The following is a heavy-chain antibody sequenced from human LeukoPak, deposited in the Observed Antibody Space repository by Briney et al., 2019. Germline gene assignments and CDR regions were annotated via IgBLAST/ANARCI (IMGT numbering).Heavy chain of an antibody. CDR3: VRQQTPHGNFDY. J-gene: IGHJ4*02. V-gene: IGHV3-13*01. D-gene: IGHD1-26*01. Sequence: GGSLRLSCATSGFTFSSYAMHWVRQATGKGLEWVSAIGIAGDTYYPGSVKGRFTISRENAKNSLSLQMNSLRAEDTAVYYCVRQQTPHGNFDYWGQGTLVTVSS. CDR2: IGIAGDT. CDR1: GFTFSSYA.